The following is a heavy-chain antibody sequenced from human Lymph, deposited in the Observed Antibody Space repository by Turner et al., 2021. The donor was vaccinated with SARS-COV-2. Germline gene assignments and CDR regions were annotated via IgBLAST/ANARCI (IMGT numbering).Heavy chain of an antibody. Sequence: QVQLVYSGGGVAQRGRLLRPSCSASGVTFSSYAIYWVLQAAGKGLGWVAVVSYDGRNKYSADSVKGRFTISRDNSKNTLYLQMNSLRAEDTAVYYCARYASGGFIYYGMDVWGQGTTVTVSS. CDR3: ARYASGGFIYYGMDV. CDR1: GVTFSSYA. J-gene: IGHJ6*02. V-gene: IGHV3-30*04. CDR2: VSYDGRNK. D-gene: IGHD3-10*01.